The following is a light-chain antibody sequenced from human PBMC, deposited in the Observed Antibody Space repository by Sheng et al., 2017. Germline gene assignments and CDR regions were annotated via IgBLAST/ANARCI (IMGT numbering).Light chain of an antibody. CDR2: DAS. V-gene: IGKV1-39*01. CDR3: QQSYSSSWT. Sequence: DIQITQSPSSLSASVRDRVTIACQASQDISNHLNWYQQKPGKAPKLLIYDASILETGVPSRFSGSGSGTDFTLTISSLQPEDFATYYCQQSYSSSWTFGQGTKVDIK. CDR1: QDISNH. J-gene: IGKJ1*01.